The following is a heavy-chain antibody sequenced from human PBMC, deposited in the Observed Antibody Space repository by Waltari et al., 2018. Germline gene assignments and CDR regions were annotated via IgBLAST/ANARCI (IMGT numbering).Heavy chain of an antibody. D-gene: IGHD3-3*01. J-gene: IGHJ6*02. Sequence: QVQLVQSGAEVKKPGASVKVSCKASGYTFTSYAMHWVRQAPGQRLEWMGWINAGKGNTKYSQKCQGRVTITRDTAASTAYMELSSLRSEDTAVYYCARSYDFWRGYYREDYYGMDVWGQGTTVTVSS. CDR1: GYTFTSYA. CDR3: ARSYDFWRGYYREDYYGMDV. V-gene: IGHV1-3*01. CDR2: INAGKGNT.